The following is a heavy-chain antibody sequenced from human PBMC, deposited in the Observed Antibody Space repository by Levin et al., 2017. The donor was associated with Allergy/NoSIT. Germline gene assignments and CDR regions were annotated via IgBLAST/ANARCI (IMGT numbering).Heavy chain of an antibody. CDR3: TRETSTDYDAFDI. V-gene: IGHV3-74*01. Sequence: PGESLKISCAASGFTFSTYWMHWVRQAPGKGLVWVSRINSDGSSTSYADSVKGRFTISRDNAKNTLYLQMNSLRAEDTAVYYCTRETSTDYDAFDIWGQGTMVTVSS. J-gene: IGHJ3*02. CDR1: GFTFSTYW. D-gene: IGHD2/OR15-2a*01. CDR2: INSDGSST.